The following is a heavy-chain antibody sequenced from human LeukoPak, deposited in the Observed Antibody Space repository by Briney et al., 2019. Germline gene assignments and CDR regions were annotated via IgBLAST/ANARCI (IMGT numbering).Heavy chain of an antibody. CDR2: INSDGSST. Sequence: GGSLRLSCAASGFTFSSYWMHWVRHAPGEGLVWVSRINSDGSSTSYADSVKGRFTISRDNAKNTLYLQMNSLRAEDTAVYYCAREQANSYYDFWSGQNSLLDYWGQGTLVTVSS. CDR3: AREQANSYYDFWSGQNSLLDY. J-gene: IGHJ4*02. V-gene: IGHV3-74*01. D-gene: IGHD3-3*01. CDR1: GFTFSSYW.